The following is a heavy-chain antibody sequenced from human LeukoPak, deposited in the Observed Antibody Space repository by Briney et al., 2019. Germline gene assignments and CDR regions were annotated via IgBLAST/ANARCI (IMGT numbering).Heavy chain of an antibody. V-gene: IGHV1-2*02. D-gene: IGHD6-13*01. CDR2: INPNSGGT. J-gene: IGHJ4*02. Sequence: ASVKVSCKASGYTFTSYGISWVRQAPGQGLEWMGWINPNSGGTNYAQKFQGRVTMTRDTSISTAYMELSRLRSDDTAVYYCARDRLLAAAGTRPDYWGQGTLVTVSS. CDR1: GYTFTSYG. CDR3: ARDRLLAAAGTRPDY.